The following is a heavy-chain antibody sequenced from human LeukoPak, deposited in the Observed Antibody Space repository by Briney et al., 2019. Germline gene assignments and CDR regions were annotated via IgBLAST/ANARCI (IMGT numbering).Heavy chain of an antibody. CDR1: GGSFSGYY. Sequence: PSETLSLTCAVYGGSFSGYYWSWIRQPPGKGLEWIGEINHSGSTNYNPSLKSRVTISVDTSKNQFSLKLSSVTAADTAVYYCARGSSYGDYYFDYWGQGTLVTVSS. J-gene: IGHJ4*02. CDR3: ARGSSYGDYYFDY. D-gene: IGHD5-18*01. CDR2: INHSGST. V-gene: IGHV4-34*01.